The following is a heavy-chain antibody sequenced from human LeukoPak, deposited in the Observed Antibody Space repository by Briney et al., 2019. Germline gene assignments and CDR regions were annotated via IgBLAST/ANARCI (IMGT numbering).Heavy chain of an antibody. V-gene: IGHV1-18*01. CDR2: ISAYNGNT. Sequence: GASVKVSCKASGYTFTSYGISWVRQAPGQGLEWMGWISAYNGNTNYAQKLQGRVTMTTDTSTSTAYMELRSLRSDDTAVYYCARPAFTMVRGVPHYYFDYWGQGTLVTVSS. CDR1: GYTFTSYG. J-gene: IGHJ4*02. CDR3: ARPAFTMVRGVPHYYFDY. D-gene: IGHD3-10*01.